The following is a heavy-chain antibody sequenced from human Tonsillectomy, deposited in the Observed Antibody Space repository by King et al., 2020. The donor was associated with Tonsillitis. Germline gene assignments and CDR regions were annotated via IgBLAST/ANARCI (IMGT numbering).Heavy chain of an antibody. CDR2: IIPIFGTG. CDR3: ALSRGEQYFLR. V-gene: IGHV1-69*01. D-gene: IGHD1/OR15-1a*01. CDR1: GGTFSSYA. Sequence: VQLVESGAEVKKPGSSVKVSCKASGGTFSSYAISWVRQAPGQGLEWMGGIIPIFGTGNYAQKFQGRVAISADESTSAYMELSSLRSEDTAVYYCALSRGEQYFLRWGQGTLVTGSS. J-gene: IGHJ4*02.